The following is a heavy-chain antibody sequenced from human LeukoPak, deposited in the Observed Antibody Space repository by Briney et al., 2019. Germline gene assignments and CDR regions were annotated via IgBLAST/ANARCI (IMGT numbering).Heavy chain of an antibody. Sequence: PGRSLRLSCAASGFTFSSYGMHWVRQAPGKGLEWGAVISYDGSNKYYADSVKGRFTISRDNSKNTLFLQMNSLRAEDTAVYYCAKMGGVITMILVDLDIWGQGTMVTVSS. J-gene: IGHJ3*02. CDR1: GFTFSSYG. CDR3: AKMGGVITMILVDLDI. V-gene: IGHV3-30*18. CDR2: ISYDGSNK. D-gene: IGHD3-22*01.